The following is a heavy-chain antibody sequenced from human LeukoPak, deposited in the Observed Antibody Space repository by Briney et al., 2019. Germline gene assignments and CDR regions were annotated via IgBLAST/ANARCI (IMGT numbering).Heavy chain of an antibody. CDR2: ISGSGGST. D-gene: IGHD3-16*01. CDR1: GLTFSNYG. Sequence: GGTLRLSCAASGLTFSNYGMSWVRQAPGKGLEWVSTISGSGGSTYYGDSVKGRFTISRDNSKNTLYLQMNSLRAEDTAVYYCARERYYDYVWGSYPDYWGQGTLVTVSS. V-gene: IGHV3-23*01. J-gene: IGHJ4*02. CDR3: ARERYYDYVWGSYPDY.